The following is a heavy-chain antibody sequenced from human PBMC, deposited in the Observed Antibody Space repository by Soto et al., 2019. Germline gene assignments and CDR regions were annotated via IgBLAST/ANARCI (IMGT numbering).Heavy chain of an antibody. Sequence: SETLSLTCTVSGGSISSGGYYWSWIRQHPGKGLEWIGYIYYSGSTYYNPSLKSRVTISVDTSKNQFSLKLSSVTAADTAVYYCARGGVLGYYYDSRGTGYGMDVWGQGTTVTVSS. CDR1: GGSISSGGYY. D-gene: IGHD3-22*01. CDR3: ARGGVLGYYYDSRGTGYGMDV. V-gene: IGHV4-31*03. J-gene: IGHJ6*02. CDR2: IYYSGST.